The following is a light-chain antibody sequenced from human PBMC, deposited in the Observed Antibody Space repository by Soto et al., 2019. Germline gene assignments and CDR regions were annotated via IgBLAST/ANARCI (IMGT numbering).Light chain of an antibody. CDR2: GAS. CDR1: QSINSN. J-gene: IGKJ2*02. V-gene: IGKV3-15*01. CDR3: QQYNYWPPGT. Sequence: EIVMTQSPATLSVSPGERATLSCRASQSINSNLAWYQQKPGQAPRLLIYGASTRATGIPARFSGSGSGTEFTLTISSLQSEDCAVYYCQQYNYWPPGTFAQGTKLEIK.